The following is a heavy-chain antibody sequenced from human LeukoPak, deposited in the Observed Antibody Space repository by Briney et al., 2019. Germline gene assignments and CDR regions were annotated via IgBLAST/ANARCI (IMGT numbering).Heavy chain of an antibody. D-gene: IGHD3-16*01. CDR2: IKNDGSSA. J-gene: IGHJ4*02. V-gene: IGHV3-74*01. CDR3: EREHDLAEFFDY. Sequence: GGSLRLSCAASGFSFSSYWMHWVRQTPGKGLVWISRIKNDGSSASYADSVKGRLTISRDNAKSMLFLQINSLSAEDTAVYYCEREHDLAEFFDYWGRGTLVT. CDR1: GFSFSSYW.